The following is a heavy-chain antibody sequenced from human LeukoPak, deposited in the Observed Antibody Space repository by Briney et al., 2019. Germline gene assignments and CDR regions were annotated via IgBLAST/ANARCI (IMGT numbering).Heavy chain of an antibody. J-gene: IGHJ4*02. CDR1: GDSVSRDTAA. CDR3: ARGTDMTPISGYYSFVY. CDR2: TYYRSKWYN. V-gene: IGHV6-1*01. D-gene: IGHD5-12*01. Sequence: SQTLSLTCAISGDSVSRDTAAWNWVRQSPSRGLEWLGRTYYRSKWYNDYAVSVKSRITINPDTSKNQFSLQLNSVTPEDTAVYYCARGTDMTPISGYYSFVYWGQGTLVSVSS.